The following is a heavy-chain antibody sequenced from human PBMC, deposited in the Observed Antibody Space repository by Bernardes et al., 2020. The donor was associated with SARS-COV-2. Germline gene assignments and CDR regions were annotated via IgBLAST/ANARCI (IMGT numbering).Heavy chain of an antibody. CDR2: INQDGSET. D-gene: IGHD6-6*01. V-gene: IGHV3-7*01. Sequence: GGSLRLSCAASGFTFSSYGMTWVRRAPGKGLEWVANINQDGSETFYVDSVKGRFTISRDNAKNSLFMEMNTLRAEDTAVYYCARIYSTSSFDFDYWGQGTLVTVSS. CDR3: ARIYSTSSFDFDY. J-gene: IGHJ4*02. CDR1: GFTFSSYG.